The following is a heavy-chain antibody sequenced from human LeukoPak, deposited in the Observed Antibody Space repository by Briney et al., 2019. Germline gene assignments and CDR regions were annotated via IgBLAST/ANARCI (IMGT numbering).Heavy chain of an antibody. V-gene: IGHV1-18*01. Sequence: ASVKVSCKASGYTFTSYGISWVRQAPGQGLEWMGWISAYNGNTDYAQKFQGRVTMTTDTSTSTAYMELRSLTFDDTAVYYCARVRVWYDSSGPLGYWGQGTLVTVSS. CDR2: ISAYNGNT. CDR1: GYTFTSYG. J-gene: IGHJ4*02. CDR3: ARVRVWYDSSGPLGY. D-gene: IGHD3-22*01.